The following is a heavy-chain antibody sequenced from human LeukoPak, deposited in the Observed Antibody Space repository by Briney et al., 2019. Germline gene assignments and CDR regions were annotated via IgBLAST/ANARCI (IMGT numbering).Heavy chain of an antibody. V-gene: IGHV4-34*01. CDR2: INHSGST. Sequence: PSETLSLTCAVYGGSFSGYYWSWIRQPPGKGLEWIGEINHSGSTNYNPSLKSRVTISVDTSKNQFSLKLSSVTAADTAAYYCARDRGSSWYWGPVRFDYWGQGTLVTVSS. CDR1: GGSFSGYY. D-gene: IGHD6-13*01. J-gene: IGHJ4*02. CDR3: ARDRGSSWYWGPVRFDY.